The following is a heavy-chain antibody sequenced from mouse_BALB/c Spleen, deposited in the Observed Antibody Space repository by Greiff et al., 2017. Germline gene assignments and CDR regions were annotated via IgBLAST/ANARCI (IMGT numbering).Heavy chain of an antibody. CDR3: ARLGLRRYAMDY. J-gene: IGHJ4*01. D-gene: IGHD2-2*01. V-gene: IGHV1-14*01. CDR2: INPYNDGT. CDR1: GYTFSSYV. Sequence: QLQESGPELVKPGASVKMSCKASGYTFSSYVMHWVKPKPGQGLEWIGYINPYNDGTKYNEKFKGKATLTSDKSSSTAYMELSSLTSEDSAVYYCARLGLRRYAMDYWGQGTSVSVSS.